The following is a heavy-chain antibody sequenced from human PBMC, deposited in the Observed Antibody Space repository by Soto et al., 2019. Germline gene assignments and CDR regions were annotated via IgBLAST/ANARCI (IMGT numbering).Heavy chain of an antibody. CDR1: GGSISSGGYS. V-gene: IGHV4-30-2*01. Sequence: SETLSLTCAVSGGSISSGGYSWSWIRQPPGKGLEWIGYIYHSGSTYYNPSLKSRVTISVDRSKNQFSLKLSSVTAADTAVYYCARARIVATIVYHFDYWGQGTLVTVSS. CDR3: ARARIVATIVYHFDY. D-gene: IGHD5-12*01. J-gene: IGHJ4*02. CDR2: IYHSGST.